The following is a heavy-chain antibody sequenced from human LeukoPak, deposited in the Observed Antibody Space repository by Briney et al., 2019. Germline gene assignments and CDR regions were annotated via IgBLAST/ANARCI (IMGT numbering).Heavy chain of an antibody. CDR3: AKYVATVPTHYCYYALDV. V-gene: IGHV3-23*01. Sequence: GGSLPLSCLASGFTFSSYAMSWVRQAPGKGLEWVSAISGSVGSTYYADSVKGRFTFSRDNSKNTLYLQMNSLRAEDTAVYYCAKYVATVPTHYCYYALDVWGEGTTVTVSS. CDR1: GFTFSSYA. J-gene: IGHJ6*04. D-gene: IGHD4-11*01. CDR2: ISGSVGST.